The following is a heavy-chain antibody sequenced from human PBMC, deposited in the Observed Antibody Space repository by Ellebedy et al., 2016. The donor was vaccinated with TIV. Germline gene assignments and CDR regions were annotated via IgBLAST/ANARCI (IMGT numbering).Heavy chain of an antibody. J-gene: IGHJ5*02. CDR1: GYTFTSYG. V-gene: IGHV1-18*04. CDR3: ARVDLITIFGVVVNWFDP. D-gene: IGHD3-3*01. Sequence: ASVKVSXKASGYTFTSYGISWVRQAPGQGPEWMGWISANNGNTNYAQKLQGRVTMTTDTSTSTAYMELRSLRSDDTAVYYCARVDLITIFGVVVNWFDPWGQGTLVTVSS. CDR2: ISANNGNT.